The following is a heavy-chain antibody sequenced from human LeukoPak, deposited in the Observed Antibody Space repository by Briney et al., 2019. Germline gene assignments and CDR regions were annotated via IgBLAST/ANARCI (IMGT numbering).Heavy chain of an antibody. V-gene: IGHV3-23*01. CDR1: GFTFSSYA. J-gene: IGHJ5*02. D-gene: IGHD3-9*01. CDR3: AKKSEYDILTGYYNNWFDP. Sequence: GGSLRLSCAASGFTFSSYAMSWVRQAPGKGLEWVSAISGSGGSTYYADSVKGRFTISRDNSKNTQYLQMNSLRAEDTAVYYCAKKSEYDILTGYYNNWFDPWGQGTLVTVSS. CDR2: ISGSGGST.